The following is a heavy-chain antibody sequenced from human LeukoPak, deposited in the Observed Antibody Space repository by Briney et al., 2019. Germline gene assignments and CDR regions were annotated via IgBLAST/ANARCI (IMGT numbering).Heavy chain of an antibody. CDR3: ARYDNGKDYFDY. Sequence: GGSLRLSCAASGFPFSSYSMTWVRQAPGKGLEWVANIKPDGTTKFYVDSVKGRFTISRDNALNSLYLQMNSLRAEDTAIYYCARYDNGKDYFDYWGQGTLVTVSS. D-gene: IGHD1-1*01. V-gene: IGHV3-7*03. CDR1: GFPFSSYS. J-gene: IGHJ4*02. CDR2: IKPDGTTK.